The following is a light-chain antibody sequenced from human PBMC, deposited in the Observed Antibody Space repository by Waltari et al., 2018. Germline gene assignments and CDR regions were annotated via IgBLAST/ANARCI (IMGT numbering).Light chain of an antibody. CDR3: QQYNNWPLT. CDR2: AAS. CDR1: QSISSY. Sequence: DIQMTQSPSSLSASVGDRVTITCRASQSISSYLNWYQQKQGKAPKLLIYAASSLQSGVPSRFSGSGSGTDFTLTISSLQPEDFAVYYCQQYNNWPLTFGGGTKVEIK. V-gene: IGKV1-39*01. J-gene: IGKJ4*01.